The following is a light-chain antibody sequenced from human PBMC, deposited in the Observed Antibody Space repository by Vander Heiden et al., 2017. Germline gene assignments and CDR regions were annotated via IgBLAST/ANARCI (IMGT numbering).Light chain of an antibody. CDR2: GVS. Sequence: EIVLTQSPGTLSLSPGERATLSCRASQSVGRRYLAWYQQKPGQATRLLIYGVSSRASGIPDRFSGSGSGTDFTLTISRLEPEDFAVYYCQQDDNVPPTFGQGTRVEIK. CDR3: QQDDNVPPT. J-gene: IGKJ1*01. V-gene: IGKV3-20*01. CDR1: QSVGRRY.